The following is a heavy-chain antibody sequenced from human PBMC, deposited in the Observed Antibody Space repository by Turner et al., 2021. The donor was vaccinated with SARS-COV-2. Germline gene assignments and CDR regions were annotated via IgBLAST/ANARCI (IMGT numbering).Heavy chain of an antibody. CDR1: GDSISSSYYY. J-gene: IGHJ5*02. CDR3: ARHGPTSTTKAFDP. Sequence: QLQLQESGPGLVKPSETLSLSCTVSGDSISSSYYYWGWIRQPPGKGLEWIGSIYYSWSTYYNPSLKSRVTISVDTSKNQFSLKLNSVTAADTAVYYCARHGPTSTTKAFDPWGQGTLVTVSS. CDR2: IYYSWST. V-gene: IGHV4-39*01. D-gene: IGHD4-17*01.